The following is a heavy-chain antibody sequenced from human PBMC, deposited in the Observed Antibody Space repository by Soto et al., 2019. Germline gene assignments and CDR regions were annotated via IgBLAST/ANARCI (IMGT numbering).Heavy chain of an antibody. CDR1: GYTFRNYL. Sequence: QVQLVQSGTEVKKPGASVKVSCKASGYTFRNYLIHWVRQAPGQSLECMGWIHAGNGNRGYSQKFQGRVIITSDTSASTVYMDLSSLTSEDTAVYYCATYWDGTLLYWGQGTLVTVSS. V-gene: IGHV1-3*01. CDR3: ATYWDGTLLY. D-gene: IGHD1-1*01. J-gene: IGHJ4*02. CDR2: IHAGNGNR.